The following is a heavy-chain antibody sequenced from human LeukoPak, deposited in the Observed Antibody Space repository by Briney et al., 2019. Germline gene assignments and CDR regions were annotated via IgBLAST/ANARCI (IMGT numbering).Heavy chain of an antibody. V-gene: IGHV3-33*06. CDR3: AKDARMKVD. D-gene: IGHD2-15*01. Sequence: SGRSLRLSCAASGFTFSSYGMHWVRQAPGKGLEWVAVIWYDGSNKYYADSVKGRFTISRDNSKNTLYLQMNSLRAEDTAVYYCAKDARMKVDWGQGTLVTVSS. CDR2: IWYDGSNK. CDR1: GFTFSSYG. J-gene: IGHJ4*02.